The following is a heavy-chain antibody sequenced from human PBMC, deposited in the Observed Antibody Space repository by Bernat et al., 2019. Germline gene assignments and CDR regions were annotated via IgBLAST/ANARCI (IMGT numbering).Heavy chain of an antibody. J-gene: IGHJ6*03. V-gene: IGHV3-74*01. CDR3: AREMEWLPYYMDV. CDR2: INSDGSST. D-gene: IGHD3-3*01. Sequence: EVQLVESGGGLVKPGGSLRLSCVASGFTFSSYWMHWVRQAPGKGLVWVSRINSDGSSTSYADSVKGRFTISRDNAKNTLYLQMNSLRAEDTAVYYCAREMEWLPYYMDVWGKGTTVTVSS. CDR1: GFTFSSYW.